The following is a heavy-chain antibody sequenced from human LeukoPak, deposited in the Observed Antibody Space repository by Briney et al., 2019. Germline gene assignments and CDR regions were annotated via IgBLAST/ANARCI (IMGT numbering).Heavy chain of an antibody. CDR1: GYSISSGYY. V-gene: IGHV4-38-2*01. CDR3: ARLDYYDSSGYRGDY. J-gene: IGHJ4*02. D-gene: IGHD3-22*01. Sequence: PSETLSLTCAVSGYSISSGYYWGWIRQPPGKGLEWIVSIYHSGSTYYNPSLKSRVTISVDTSKNQFSLKLSSVTAADTAVYYCARLDYYDSSGYRGDYWGQGTLVTVSS. CDR2: IYHSGST.